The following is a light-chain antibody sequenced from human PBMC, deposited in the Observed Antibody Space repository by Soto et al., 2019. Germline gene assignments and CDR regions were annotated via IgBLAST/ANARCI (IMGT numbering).Light chain of an antibody. CDR2: GAS. CDR3: QQYGVSPLMFT. CDR1: QSVSNNY. V-gene: IGKV3-20*01. J-gene: IGKJ2*01. Sequence: EIVLTQSPATLSLSPGERATLSCRASQSVSNNYLAWYQQKPGQAPRLLIYGASSRATGVPDRFSGSGTGTDFSLTITRLEPEDFAVYYCQQYGVSPLMFTFGQGTKVGVK.